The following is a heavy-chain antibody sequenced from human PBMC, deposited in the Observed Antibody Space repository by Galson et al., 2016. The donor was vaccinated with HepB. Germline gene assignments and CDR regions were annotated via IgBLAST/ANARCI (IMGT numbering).Heavy chain of an antibody. Sequence: SVKVSCKASGYIFTNYGVTWVRQAPGQGLEWVGWIRGNSDHASNAQTFDGRVTMTTDPSTHTAYMELRSLTSDDTAVYYCARASRYNVESSPLDYWGPGTLVIVSS. CDR2: IRGNSDHA. CDR3: ARASRYNVESSPLDY. V-gene: IGHV1-18*04. J-gene: IGHJ4*02. CDR1: GYIFTNYG. D-gene: IGHD3-10*01.